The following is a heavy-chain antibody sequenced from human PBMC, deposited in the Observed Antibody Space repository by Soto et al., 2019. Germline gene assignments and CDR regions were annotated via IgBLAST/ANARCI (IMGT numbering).Heavy chain of an antibody. V-gene: IGHV1-3*01. CDR1: GYTFTSYA. CDR2: INAGNGNP. D-gene: IGHD6-19*01. CDR3: ASGWPGGWCWFDP. Sequence: QVQLVQSGAEVKKPGASVKVSCKASGYTFTSYAMHWVRQAPGQRLERMGWINAGNGNPKYSQKFQGRVTITRYTSGSTAYMELSSLGSEDTAVYYCASGWPGGWCWFDPWGQGTLVTVSS. J-gene: IGHJ5*02.